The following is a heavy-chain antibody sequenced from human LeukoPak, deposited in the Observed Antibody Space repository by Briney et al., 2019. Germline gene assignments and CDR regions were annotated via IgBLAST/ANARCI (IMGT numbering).Heavy chain of an antibody. D-gene: IGHD3-22*01. Sequence: SETLSLTCTVPGGSISSSFYYWGWIRQPPGKGLEWIGSIYYSGSTYYSPSLRGRVTISEDTSKNQFSLKLSSVTAADTAVYYCARSRYDSSAYGDFDYWGQGTLVTVSS. V-gene: IGHV4-39*01. CDR3: ARSRYDSSAYGDFDY. CDR2: IYYSGST. J-gene: IGHJ4*02. CDR1: GGSISSSFYY.